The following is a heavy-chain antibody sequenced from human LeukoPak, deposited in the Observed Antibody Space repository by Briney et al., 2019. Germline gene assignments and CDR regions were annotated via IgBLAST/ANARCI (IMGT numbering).Heavy chain of an antibody. CDR3: ARYSSSWHAYDI. Sequence: PGGSLRLSCAASGFTFSSYWMSWVCQAPGKGLQWVANIKQDGSEKYYVDSVKGRFTISRDNAKNSLSLQMNSLRAEDTAVYYCARYSSSWHAYDIWGQGTMATVSA. CDR2: IKQDGSEK. D-gene: IGHD6-13*01. V-gene: IGHV3-7*05. CDR1: GFTFSSYW. J-gene: IGHJ3*02.